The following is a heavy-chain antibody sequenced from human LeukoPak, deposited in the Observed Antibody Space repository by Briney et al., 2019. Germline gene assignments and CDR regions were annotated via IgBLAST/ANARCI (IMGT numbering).Heavy chain of an antibody. Sequence: PSETLSLTCAVYGGSFSNYYWNWIRQSPGKGLEWIGEINHSGSSNYSPSLKGRVTISVDTSKNQFYLNLKSVTAADTAVYYCARGTDGFDYWGQGTLVTVSS. CDR1: GGSFSNYY. V-gene: IGHV4-34*01. CDR2: INHSGSS. J-gene: IGHJ4*02. CDR3: ARGTDGFDY.